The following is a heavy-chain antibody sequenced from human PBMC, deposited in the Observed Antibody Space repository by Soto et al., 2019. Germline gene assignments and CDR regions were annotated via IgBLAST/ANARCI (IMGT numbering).Heavy chain of an antibody. V-gene: IGHV4-30-2*01. Sequence: PSDTVSLTCAVSGGSISSGDYSWIWIRHPRGKGLEWIGYIYHSGPTWYNPSLKSRVTISVDRSKNQFSLRLHSVTAADTAIYYCARGLGYCSTTTCSEDWFDPWGQGTPVTVSS. CDR3: ARGLGYCSTTTCSEDWFDP. J-gene: IGHJ5*02. CDR1: GGSISSGDYS. CDR2: IYHSGPT. D-gene: IGHD2-2*01.